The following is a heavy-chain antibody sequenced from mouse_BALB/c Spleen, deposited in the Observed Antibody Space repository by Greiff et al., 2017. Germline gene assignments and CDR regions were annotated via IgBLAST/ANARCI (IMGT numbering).Heavy chain of an antibody. J-gene: IGHJ4*01. CDR3: ARSGGNSYAMDY. CDR2: ISYDGSN. CDR1: GYSITSGYY. V-gene: IGHV3-6*02. Sequence: EVKLQESGPGLVKPSQSLSLTCSVTGYSITSGYYWNWIRQFPGNKLEWMGYISYDGSNNYNPSLKNRISITRDTSKNQFFLKLNSVTTEDTATYYCARSGGNSYAMDYWGQGTSVTVSS. D-gene: IGHD2-1*01.